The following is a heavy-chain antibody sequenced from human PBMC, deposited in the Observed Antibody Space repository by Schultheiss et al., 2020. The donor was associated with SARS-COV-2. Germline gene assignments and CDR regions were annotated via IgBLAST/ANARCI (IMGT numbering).Heavy chain of an antibody. Sequence: GGSLRLSCAASGFTFSSYGMHWVRQAPGKGLEWVAVIWYDGSNKYYADSVKGRFTISRDNSKNTLYLQMNSLRAEDTAVYYCARRSYGDYVRDYYGMDVWGQGTTVTVSS. D-gene: IGHD4-17*01. CDR1: GFTFSSYG. CDR3: ARRSYGDYVRDYYGMDV. V-gene: IGHV3-33*08. CDR2: IWYDGSNK. J-gene: IGHJ6*02.